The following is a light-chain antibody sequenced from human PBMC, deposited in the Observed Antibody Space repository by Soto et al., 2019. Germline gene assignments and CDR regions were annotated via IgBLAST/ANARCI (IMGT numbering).Light chain of an antibody. V-gene: IGLV1-51*01. CDR1: SSNVGHNS. J-gene: IGLJ1*01. CDR3: GAWDDRLTVYV. CDR2: DNN. Sequence: QSVLAQPPSVSAAPGQDVTSSCSGSSSNVGHNSVSWYQQLPGTAPKLLIYDNNERPSGIPARFSGSKSGTSATLGITGLQTGDEADYYCGAWDDRLTVYVFGSGTKVTVL.